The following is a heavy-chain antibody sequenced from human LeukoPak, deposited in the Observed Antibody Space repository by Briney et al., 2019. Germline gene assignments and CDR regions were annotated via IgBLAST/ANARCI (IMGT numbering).Heavy chain of an antibody. Sequence: PGGSLRLSCAASGFTSSSYSMNWVGQAPGKGLEWVSSTSSSSSYIYYADSVKGRFTISRDNAKNSLYLQMNSLRAEDTAVYYCAELGITMIGGVWGKGTTVTISS. CDR1: GFTSSSYS. CDR3: AELGITMIGGV. J-gene: IGHJ6*04. CDR2: TSSSSSYI. D-gene: IGHD3-10*02. V-gene: IGHV3-21*01.